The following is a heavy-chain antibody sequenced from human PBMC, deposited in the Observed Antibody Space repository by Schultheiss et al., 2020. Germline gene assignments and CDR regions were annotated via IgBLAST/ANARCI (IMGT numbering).Heavy chain of an antibody. V-gene: IGHV3-11*06. Sequence: SCAASGFTFSDYYMSWIRQAPGKGLEWVSYISSSSINTNYADSVKGRFTTSRDNAKNSLYLQMNTLRDEDTAVYYCARGQLWSYAMDVWGQGTTVTVAS. CDR2: ISSSSINT. CDR1: GFTFSDYY. J-gene: IGHJ6*02. D-gene: IGHD7-27*01. CDR3: ARGQLWSYAMDV.